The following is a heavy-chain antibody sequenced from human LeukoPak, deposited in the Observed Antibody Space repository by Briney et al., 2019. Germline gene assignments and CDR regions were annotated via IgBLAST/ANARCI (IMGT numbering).Heavy chain of an antibody. CDR1: GFTFSSYG. V-gene: IGHV3-33*01. CDR3: ARAYRDDTSGYYYVPFDY. J-gene: IGHJ4*02. D-gene: IGHD3-22*01. Sequence: TGGSLRLSCGASGFTFSSYGMHWVRQAPGKGLEWVAVIWYDGSNKYYADSVKGRFTISRDNSKNTLYLQMNSLRAEDTAVYYCARAYRDDTSGYYYVPFDYCVQGTLVTVSS. CDR2: IWYDGSNK.